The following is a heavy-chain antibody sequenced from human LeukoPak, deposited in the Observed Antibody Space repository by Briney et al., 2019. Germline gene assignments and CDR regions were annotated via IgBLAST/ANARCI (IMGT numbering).Heavy chain of an antibody. CDR1: GYTFTIYA. Sequence: ASVKVSFKASGYTFTIYAMNWVRQAPGQGLEWMGWINTNTGNPTYAQGFTGRFVFSLDTSVSTAYLQISSLKAEDTAVYYCARGPYRVEMATSYYFDYWGQGTLVTVSS. V-gene: IGHV7-4-1*02. CDR3: ARGPYRVEMATSYYFDY. CDR2: INTNTGNP. D-gene: IGHD5-24*01. J-gene: IGHJ4*02.